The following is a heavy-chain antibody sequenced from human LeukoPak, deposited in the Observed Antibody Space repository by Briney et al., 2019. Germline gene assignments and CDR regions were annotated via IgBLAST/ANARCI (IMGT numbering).Heavy chain of an antibody. CDR3: AREERDGYNYYWYFDL. CDR1: GFTFSDYY. D-gene: IGHD5-24*01. V-gene: IGHV3-11*04. CDR2: ISSSGSTI. Sequence: PGGSLRLSCAASGFTFSDYYMSWIRQAPGKGPEWVSYISSSGSTIYYADSVKGRFTISRDNAKNSLYLQMSSLRAEDTAVYYCAREERDGYNYYWYFDLWGRGTLVTVSS. J-gene: IGHJ2*01.